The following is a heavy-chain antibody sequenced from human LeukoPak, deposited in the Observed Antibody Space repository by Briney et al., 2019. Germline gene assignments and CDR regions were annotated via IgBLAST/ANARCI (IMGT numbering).Heavy chain of an antibody. CDR3: AAYGQQLGTQLDY. D-gene: IGHD6-13*01. CDR2: IYSGGST. CDR1: GFTVSSNY. Sequence: PGGSLRLSCAASGFTVSSNYMSWVRQAPGKGLEWVSVIYSGGSTYYADSVKGRFTISRDNSKNTLYLQMNSLRAKDTAVYYCAAYGQQLGTQLDYWGQGTLVTVSS. V-gene: IGHV3-53*01. J-gene: IGHJ4*02.